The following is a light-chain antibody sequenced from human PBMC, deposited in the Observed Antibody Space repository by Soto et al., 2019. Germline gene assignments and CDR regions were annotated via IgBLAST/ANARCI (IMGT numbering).Light chain of an antibody. J-gene: IGKJ1*01. Sequence: IHMTHSPSTLSPSLGDIVAITFRASHSIANWMAWYQQKPGEAPKLLIYDASSLESGVPLRFSGSGSETEFTLTISSLQPDDFAIYYCQEYNTKWTFGQGTKVDIK. CDR1: HSIANW. CDR3: QEYNTKWT. V-gene: IGKV1-5*01. CDR2: DAS.